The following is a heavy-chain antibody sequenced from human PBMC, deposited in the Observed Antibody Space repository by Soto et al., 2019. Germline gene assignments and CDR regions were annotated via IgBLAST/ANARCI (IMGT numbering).Heavy chain of an antibody. CDR1: GYTFTSYG. CDR2: ISAYNGNT. D-gene: IGHD3-9*01. V-gene: IGHV1-18*01. Sequence: VKFSCKASGYTFTSYGISWVRQAPGQGLEWMGWISAYNGNTNYAQKLQGRVTMTTDTSTSTAYMELRSLRSDDTAVYYCARVDYDILTGSTYNWFDPWGQGTLVTVSS. CDR3: ARVDYDILTGSTYNWFDP. J-gene: IGHJ5*02.